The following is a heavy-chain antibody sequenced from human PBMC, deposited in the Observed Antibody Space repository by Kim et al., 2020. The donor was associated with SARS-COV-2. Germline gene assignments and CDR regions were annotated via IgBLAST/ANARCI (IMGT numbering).Heavy chain of an antibody. D-gene: IGHD6-19*01. J-gene: IGHJ4*02. Sequence: YTPSLKSRVTISVDTSKNQFSLKLSSVTAADTAVYYCARQYSSGWYYFDYWGQGTLVTVSS. CDR3: ARQYSSGWYYFDY. V-gene: IGHV4-34*01.